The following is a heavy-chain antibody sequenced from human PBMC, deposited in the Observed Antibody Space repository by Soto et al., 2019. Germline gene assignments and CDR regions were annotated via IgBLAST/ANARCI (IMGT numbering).Heavy chain of an antibody. J-gene: IGHJ4*02. CDR3: ARDTNYGSGHFDY. V-gene: IGHV3-33*01. CDR2: TWYDGSNK. Sequence: QVQLVESGGGVVQPGRSLRLSCAASGFTFSSNGMHWVLQAPGKGLEWVAVTWYDGSNKYYADSVKGRFTVSRDNSKHTLYLQMNSLRAEDTAVYYWARDTNYGSGHFDYWGQGTLVTVSS. D-gene: IGHD3-10*01. CDR1: GFTFSSNG.